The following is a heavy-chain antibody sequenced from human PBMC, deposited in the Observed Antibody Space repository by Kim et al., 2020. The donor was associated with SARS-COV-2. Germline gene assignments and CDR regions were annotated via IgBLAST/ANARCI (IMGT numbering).Heavy chain of an antibody. CDR2: ISDINTNT. CDR1: GFALSTYV. D-gene: IGHD1-1*01. Sequence: GGSLRLSCAASGFALSTYVMSWVRQAPGKGLEWVSTISDINTNTYYADSVKGRFTISRDNSKNTLYLQMNSLRAEDTAVYFCAKDRTSGGYDFDYWGQGT. CDR3: AKDRTSGGYDFDY. V-gene: IGHV3-23*01. J-gene: IGHJ4*02.